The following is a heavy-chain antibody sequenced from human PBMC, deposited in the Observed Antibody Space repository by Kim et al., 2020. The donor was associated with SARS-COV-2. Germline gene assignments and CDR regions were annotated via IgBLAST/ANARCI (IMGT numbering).Heavy chain of an antibody. V-gene: IGHV4-59*01. D-gene: IGHD4-17*01. CDR2: ST. J-gene: IGHJ4*02. CDR3: ARDLDGDYDY. Sequence: STNYHPSLKSRVTISVDTSKNQFSLKLSSVTAADTAVYYCARDLDGDYDYWGQGTLVTVSS.